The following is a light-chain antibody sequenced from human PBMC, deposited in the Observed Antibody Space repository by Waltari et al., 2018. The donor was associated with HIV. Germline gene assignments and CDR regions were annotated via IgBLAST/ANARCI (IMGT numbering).Light chain of an antibody. V-gene: IGLV2-23*02. CDR1: SSDVGNHNA. CDR2: EVS. J-gene: IGLJ1*01. CDR3: CSAAGSSAHV. Sequence: QSALTQPASVSASPGQSITISCTGTSSDVGNHNAVSWYQQHPGKAPTLMIYEVSKRASGVCIRVSGYKSGNTASLTVSGLQAEDEADYYCCSAAGSSAHVFGTGTKVTVL.